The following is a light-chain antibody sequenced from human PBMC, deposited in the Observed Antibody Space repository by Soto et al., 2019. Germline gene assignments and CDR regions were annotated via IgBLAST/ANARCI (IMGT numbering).Light chain of an antibody. CDR3: CSYTIISTLI. V-gene: IGLV2-14*01. J-gene: IGLJ2*01. Sequence: QSVLTQPASVSGSPGQSITIACTGSSSDIGSYNYVSWYQQHPGKAPKLVMYEVSSRPSGISNRFSGSKSGNTASLTISGLQAEDEADYYCCSYTIISTLIFGGGTQLTVL. CDR2: EVS. CDR1: SSDIGSYNY.